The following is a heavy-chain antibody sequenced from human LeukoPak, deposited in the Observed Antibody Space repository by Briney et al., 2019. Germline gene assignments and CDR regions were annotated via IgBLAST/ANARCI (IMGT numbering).Heavy chain of an antibody. D-gene: IGHD3-16*02. Sequence: GASVKVSCKAFGYTFTSNYMHWVRQAPGQGPEWMGVISPSGGSTTYAQKFQARVTMTTDPSTSTAYMELRSLRSDDTAVYYCARELMITFGGVIAPFDYWGQGTLVTVSS. CDR1: GYTFTSNY. V-gene: IGHV1-46*01. CDR2: ISPSGGST. CDR3: ARELMITFGGVIAPFDY. J-gene: IGHJ4*02.